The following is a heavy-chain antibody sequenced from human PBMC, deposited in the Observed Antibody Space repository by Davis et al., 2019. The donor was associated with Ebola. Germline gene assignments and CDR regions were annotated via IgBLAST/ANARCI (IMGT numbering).Heavy chain of an antibody. CDR2: ISSSSSYI. CDR1: GFTFSSYS. CDR3: AREVAVNYFDY. Sequence: GESLKISCAASGFTFSSYSMNWVRQAPGKGLEWVSSISSSSSYIYYADSVKGRFTISRDNAKNSLYLQMNSLRAEDTAVYYCAREVAVNYFDYWGQGTLVIVSS. D-gene: IGHD6-19*01. J-gene: IGHJ4*02. V-gene: IGHV3-21*01.